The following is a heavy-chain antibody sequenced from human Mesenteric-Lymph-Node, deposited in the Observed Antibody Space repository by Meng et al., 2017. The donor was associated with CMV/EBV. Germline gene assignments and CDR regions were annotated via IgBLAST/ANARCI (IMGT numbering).Heavy chain of an antibody. Sequence: GESLKISCAASGFTFDDYGMSWVRQAPGKGLEWVSIISDAGDGTYYGDSVKGRFTISRDNSKNTLYLQMDSLRADDTAVYYCAKNLDIWGQGTMVTVSS. CDR2: ISDAGDGT. CDR1: GFTFDDYG. CDR3: AKNLDI. V-gene: IGHV3-23*01. J-gene: IGHJ3*02.